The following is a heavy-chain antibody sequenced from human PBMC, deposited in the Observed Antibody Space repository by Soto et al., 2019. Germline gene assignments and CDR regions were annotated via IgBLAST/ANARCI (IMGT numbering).Heavy chain of an antibody. J-gene: IGHJ4*02. V-gene: IGHV3-48*01. CDR3: PAGKAPGDGY. CDR2: ISSTSDTI. D-gene: IGHD3-10*01. CDR1: GITFSTYK. Sequence: EVQLVESGGGLVQPGGSLRLSCVASGITFSTYKMNWVRQAPGKGLEWVSYISSTSDTIYYADSVKGRFTISRDNAKNSLYLQMNSLRVEDTAVYYCPAGKAPGDGYWGQGTRVAVSS.